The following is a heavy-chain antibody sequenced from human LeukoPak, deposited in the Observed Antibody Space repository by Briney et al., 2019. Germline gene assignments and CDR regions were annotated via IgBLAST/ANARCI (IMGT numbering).Heavy chain of an antibody. V-gene: IGHV1-18*01. CDR3: ARASITMIVVTNDY. CDR2: ISAYNGNT. D-gene: IGHD3-22*01. Sequence: ASVKVSCKASGYTFTSYGISWVRQAPGQGLEWMEWISAYNGNTNYAQKLQGRVTMTTDTSTSTAYMELRSLRSDDTAVYYCARASITMIVVTNDYWGQGTLVTVSS. J-gene: IGHJ4*02. CDR1: GYTFTSYG.